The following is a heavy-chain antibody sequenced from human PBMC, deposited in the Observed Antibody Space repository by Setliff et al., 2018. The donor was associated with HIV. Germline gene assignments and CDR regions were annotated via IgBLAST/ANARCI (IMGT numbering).Heavy chain of an antibody. Sequence: ASVKVSCKSSGYTFTAYFVHWVRQAPGQGLEWMGWISPDSANTRISQRFRGSVTMTRDRSINTAYMELSRLTSDDTAVYYCASDVLVPSATPDNAFDIWGQGTMVTVS. J-gene: IGHJ3*02. CDR1: GYTFTAYF. CDR2: ISPDSANT. V-gene: IGHV1-2*02. CDR3: ASDVLVPSATPDNAFDI. D-gene: IGHD2-15*01.